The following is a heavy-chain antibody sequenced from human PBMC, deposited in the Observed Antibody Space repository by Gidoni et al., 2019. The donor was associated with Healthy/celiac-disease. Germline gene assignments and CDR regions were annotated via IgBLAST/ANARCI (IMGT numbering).Heavy chain of an antibody. Sequence: QVQLVQSGAEAKKPGASVMVSCKVSGYTLTELSMHWVRQAPGKGLEWMGGFDPEDGETIYAQKFRGRVTMTDDTSTDTAYMKLSSLGSEDPAVYCCAVVVVAAKGVAFDIWGQGTMVTVSS. D-gene: IGHD2-15*01. J-gene: IGHJ3*02. V-gene: IGHV1-24*01. CDR3: AVVVVAAKGVAFDI. CDR1: GYTLTELS. CDR2: FDPEDGET.